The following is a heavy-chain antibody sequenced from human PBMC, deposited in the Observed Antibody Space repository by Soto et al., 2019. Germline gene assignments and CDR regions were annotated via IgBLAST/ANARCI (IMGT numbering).Heavy chain of an antibody. D-gene: IGHD3-10*01. Sequence: GGSLRLSCAASGFTFSSYAMSWVRQAPGKGLEWVSAISGSGGSTYYADSVKGRFTISRDNSKNTLYLQMNSLRAEDTAVYYCAKAGYGSGSYYKGNWFDPWGQGTLVTVSS. CDR2: ISGSGGST. J-gene: IGHJ5*02. CDR3: AKAGYGSGSYYKGNWFDP. V-gene: IGHV3-23*01. CDR1: GFTFSSYA.